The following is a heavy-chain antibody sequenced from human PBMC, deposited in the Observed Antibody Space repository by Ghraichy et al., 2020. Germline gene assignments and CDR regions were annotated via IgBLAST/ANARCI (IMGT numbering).Heavy chain of an antibody. CDR2: ISWNSGSI. J-gene: IGHJ4*02. V-gene: IGHV3-9*01. Sequence: SCAASGFTFDDYAMHWVRQAPGKGLEWVSGISWNSGSIGYADSVKGRFTISRDNAKNSLYLQMNSLRAEDTALYYCAKDSDGAALYYFDYWGQGTLVTVSS. CDR3: AKDSDGAALYYFDY. CDR1: GFTFDDYA. D-gene: IGHD4/OR15-4a*01.